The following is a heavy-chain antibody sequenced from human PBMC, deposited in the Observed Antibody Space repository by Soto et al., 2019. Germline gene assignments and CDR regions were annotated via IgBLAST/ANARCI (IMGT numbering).Heavy chain of an antibody. D-gene: IGHD5-12*01. CDR1: GGTFSSYA. J-gene: IGHJ4*02. CDR2: IIPIFGTA. CDR3: ASRADGYNHWDFDY. Sequence: SVKVSCKASGGTFSSYAISWVRQAPGQGLEWMGGIIPIFGTANYAQKFQGRVTITADESTSTAYMELSSLGPEDTAVYYCASRADGYNHWDFDYWGQGTLVTVSS. V-gene: IGHV1-69*13.